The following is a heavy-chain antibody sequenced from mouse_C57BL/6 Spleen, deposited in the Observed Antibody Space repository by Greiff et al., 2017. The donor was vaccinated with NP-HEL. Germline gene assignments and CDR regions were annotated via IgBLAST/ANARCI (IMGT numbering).Heavy chain of an antibody. D-gene: IGHD1-1*01. CDR2: INPNNGGT. CDR1: GYTFTDYN. V-gene: IGHV1-22*01. Sequence: VQLQQSGPELVKPGASVKMSCKASGYTFTDYNMHWVKQSHGKSLEWIGYINPNNGGTSYNQKFKGKATLTVNKSSSIAYMELRSLTSEDSAVYYCAREGVYYYGSSYDVWGTGTTVTVSS. CDR3: AREGVYYYGSSYDV. J-gene: IGHJ1*03.